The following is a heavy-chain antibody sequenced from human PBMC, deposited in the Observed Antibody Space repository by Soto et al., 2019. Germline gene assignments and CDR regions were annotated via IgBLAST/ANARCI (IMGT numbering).Heavy chain of an antibody. CDR2: ISSGSAAI. Sequence: EVQLVESGGGLVQPGGSLRLSCAASGFTFISYSMNWVRQAPGKWLEWVSYISSGSAAIYYADSVKGRFTISRDNAKNSLYLQMNSLRDEDTAVYCCARGSDAFYIWGQGTMITVSS. J-gene: IGHJ3*02. V-gene: IGHV3-48*02. CDR1: GFTFISYS. CDR3: ARGSDAFYI.